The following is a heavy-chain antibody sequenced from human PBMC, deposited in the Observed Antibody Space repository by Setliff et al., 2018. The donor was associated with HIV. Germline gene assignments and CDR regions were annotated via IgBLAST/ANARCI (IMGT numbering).Heavy chain of an antibody. CDR2: MNPNNGNT. CDR1: GYNFTDYD. CDR3: ARGSSGDAFDI. V-gene: IGHV1-8*02. D-gene: IGHD3-22*01. J-gene: IGHJ3*02. Sequence: ASVKVSCKASGYNFTDYDINWVRQATGQGLEWMGWMNPNNGNTGYAEKFQGRVTMTRDTSISTAYMELSSLRSDDTAVYYCARGSSGDAFDIWGQGTMVTVSS.